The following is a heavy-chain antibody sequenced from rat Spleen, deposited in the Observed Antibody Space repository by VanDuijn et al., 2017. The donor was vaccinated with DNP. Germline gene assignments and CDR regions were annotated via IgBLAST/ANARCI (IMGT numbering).Heavy chain of an antibody. CDR1: GFTFSNSY. D-gene: IGHD3-1*01. V-gene: IGHV5-7*01. CDR2: ISSSGSRT. CDR3: ARWSTFFDY. Sequence: EVQLVESGGGLVQPGRSLKLSCTASGFTFSNSYMAWVRQAPKQGLEWVATISSSGSRTYYPDSVKGRFTISRDNAKSSLYLQMNSLKSEDTATYYCARWSTFFDYWGQGVMVTVSS. J-gene: IGHJ2*01.